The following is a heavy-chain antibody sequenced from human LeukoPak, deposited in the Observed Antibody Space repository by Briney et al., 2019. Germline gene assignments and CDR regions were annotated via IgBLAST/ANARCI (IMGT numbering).Heavy chain of an antibody. CDR2: ISGGGGST. CDR1: GFTFSSYA. V-gene: IGHV3-23*01. Sequence: GGSLRLSCAASGFTFSSYAMNWVRQAPGKGLEWVSGISGGGGSTYYADSVKGRFTISRDNSKNTLSLQMNSLRAEDTAVYYCAKNIAVAANGGQRGPGDYWGQGTLVTVSS. CDR3: AKNIAVAANGGQRGPGDY. J-gene: IGHJ4*02. D-gene: IGHD6-19*01.